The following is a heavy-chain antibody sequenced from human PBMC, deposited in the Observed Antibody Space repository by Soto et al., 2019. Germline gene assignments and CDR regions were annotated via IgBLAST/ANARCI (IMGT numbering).Heavy chain of an antibody. Sequence: QVQLVESGGGVVQPGRSLRLSCAASGFTFSSYAMHWVRQAPCKGLEWVAVISYDGSNKYYADSVKGRLTISRDNSKNTLYLQMNSLRAEDTAVYYCARAYEGDYFDYWGQGTLVTVSS. CDR2: ISYDGSNK. V-gene: IGHV3-30-3*01. CDR1: GFTFSSYA. CDR3: ARAYEGDYFDY. D-gene: IGHD3-16*01. J-gene: IGHJ4*02.